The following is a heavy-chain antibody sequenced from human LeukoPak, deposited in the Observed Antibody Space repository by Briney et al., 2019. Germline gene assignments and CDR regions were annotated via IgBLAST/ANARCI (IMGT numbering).Heavy chain of an antibody. D-gene: IGHD4-17*01. CDR3: AKDLYDYGERKPPGGI. CDR1: GFTFSSYG. J-gene: IGHJ3*02. CDR2: ISYDGSNK. Sequence: PGRSLRLSCAASGFTFSSYGMHWVRQAPGKGLEWVAVISYDGSNKYYADSVKGRLTISRDNSKNTLYLQMNSLRAEDTAVYYCAKDLYDYGERKPPGGIWGQGTMVTVSS. V-gene: IGHV3-30*18.